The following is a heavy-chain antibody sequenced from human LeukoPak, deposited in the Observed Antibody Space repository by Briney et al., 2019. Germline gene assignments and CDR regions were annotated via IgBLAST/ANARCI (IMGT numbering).Heavy chain of an antibody. Sequence: SETLSLTCTVSGGSISSYYWSWFRQPPGKGLEWIGYIYYSGSTNYNPSLKSRVTISVDTSKNQFSLKLSSVTAADTAMYYCARGGGYYTGATFDIWGQGTMVTVSS. CDR3: ARGGGYYTGATFDI. CDR1: GGSISSYY. V-gene: IGHV4-59*01. CDR2: IYYSGST. D-gene: IGHD3-3*01. J-gene: IGHJ3*02.